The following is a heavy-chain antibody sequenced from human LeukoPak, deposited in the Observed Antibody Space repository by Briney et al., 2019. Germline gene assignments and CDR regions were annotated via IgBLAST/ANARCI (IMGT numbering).Heavy chain of an antibody. D-gene: IGHD3-16*01. CDR1: GYSISSGYY. J-gene: IGHJ1*01. CDR2: IYHSGST. CDR3: ARARGPKYFQH. V-gene: IGHV4-38-2*02. Sequence: SETLSLTCTVSGYSISSGYYWGWIRQPPGKGLEWIGSIYHSGSTYYNPSLKSRVAISVDTSKNQFSLKLSSETAADTAVYYCARARGPKYFQHWGQGTLVTVSS.